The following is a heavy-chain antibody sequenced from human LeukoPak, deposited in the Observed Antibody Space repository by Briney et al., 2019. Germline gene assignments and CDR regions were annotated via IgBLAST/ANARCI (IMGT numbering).Heavy chain of an antibody. CDR2: ISYDGSNK. CDR3: ARDGGSGSYEGYYFDY. V-gene: IGHV3-30*04. J-gene: IGHJ4*02. Sequence: PGGSLRLSCAASGFTFSSYAMHWVRQAPGKGLEWVAVISYDGSNKYYADSVKGRFTISRDNSKNTLYLQMNSLRAEDTAVYYCARDGGSGSYEGYYFDYWGQGTLVNVSS. D-gene: IGHD3-10*01. CDR1: GFTFSSYA.